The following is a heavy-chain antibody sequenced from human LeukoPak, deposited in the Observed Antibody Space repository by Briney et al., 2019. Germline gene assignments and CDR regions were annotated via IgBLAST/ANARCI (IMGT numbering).Heavy chain of an antibody. Sequence: PSETLSLTCTVSGGSISTYYWSWTRQPPGKGLEWIGYIHYSGSTNHNPSLKSRVTISVDTSKNQFSLRLSSVTTADTAVYYCASGGNYYGLFDYWGQGTLVTVSS. J-gene: IGHJ4*02. CDR1: GGSISTYY. D-gene: IGHD1-26*01. CDR2: IHYSGST. V-gene: IGHV4-59*01. CDR3: ASGGNYYGLFDY.